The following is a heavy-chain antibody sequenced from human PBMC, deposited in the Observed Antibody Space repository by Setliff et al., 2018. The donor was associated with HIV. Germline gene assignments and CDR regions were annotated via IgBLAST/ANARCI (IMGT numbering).Heavy chain of an antibody. D-gene: IGHD3-10*01. CDR2: ISTSGNT. CDR1: GFTFSSYA. J-gene: IGHJ4*02. V-gene: IGHV3-23*01. Sequence: PGGSLRLSCAASGFTFSSYAMSWVRQTPGRGLEWVSAISTSGNTYYADSVKGRFTISRDNSKNTLYLQMNSLRAEDTAVYYCAKGTYYSGSGSYHHQGWVVDYWGQGTLVTVSS. CDR3: AKGTYYSGSGSYHHQGWVVDY.